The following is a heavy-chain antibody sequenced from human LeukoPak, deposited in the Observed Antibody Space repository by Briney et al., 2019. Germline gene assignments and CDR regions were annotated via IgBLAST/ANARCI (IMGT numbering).Heavy chain of an antibody. V-gene: IGHV4-59*01. D-gene: IGHD4/OR15-4a*01. CDR3: AREDPQTKVPEGMDV. CDR2: IYYTGTT. J-gene: IGHJ6*02. Sequence: SEALSLPFTVSGGSISLYYWRWIRPPPGKGPGWVVYIYYTGTTNYNPSLKSRVTISVDTSKNQFSLKLNSVTAADTAVYYCAREDPQTKVPEGMDVWGQGTTVTVSS. CDR1: GGSISLYY.